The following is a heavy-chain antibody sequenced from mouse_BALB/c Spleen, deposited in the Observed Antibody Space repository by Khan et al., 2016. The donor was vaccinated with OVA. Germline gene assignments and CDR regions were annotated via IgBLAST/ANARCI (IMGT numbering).Heavy chain of an antibody. CDR3: ARGLNDDGSWFAY. V-gene: IGHV9-1*02. Sequence: QIQLVQSGPELKKPGETVKISCETSGYTFTNYGMNWVKQAPGKGLKWMGWINTNTGESIYADDFKGRFAFSLETSASTAFLHINNLKNEDMATYFCARGLNDDGSWFAYWGQGTLVTVSA. CDR2: INTNTGES. J-gene: IGHJ3*01. CDR1: GYTFTNYG. D-gene: IGHD2-12*01.